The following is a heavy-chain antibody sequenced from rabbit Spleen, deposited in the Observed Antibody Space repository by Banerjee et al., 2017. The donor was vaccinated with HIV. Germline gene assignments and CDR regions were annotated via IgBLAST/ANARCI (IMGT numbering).Heavy chain of an antibody. Sequence: QSLEESGGDLVKPGASLTLTCKASGVSFSGSSYMCWVRQAPGKGLEWIACIEAGSSGFTYFASWAKGRFTISKTSSTTVTLQMTSLTAADTATYFCARDTGSSFSTYGMDLWGPGTLVTVS. J-gene: IGHJ6*01. CDR1: GVSFSGSSY. V-gene: IGHV1S40*01. CDR3: ARDTGSSFSTYGMDL. D-gene: IGHD8-1*01. CDR2: IEAGSSGFT.